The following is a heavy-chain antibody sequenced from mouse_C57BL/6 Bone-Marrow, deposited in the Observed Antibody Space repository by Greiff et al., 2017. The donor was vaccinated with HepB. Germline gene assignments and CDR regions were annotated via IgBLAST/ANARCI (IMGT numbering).Heavy chain of an antibody. D-gene: IGHD1-1*01. Sequence: QVQLQQPGAELVRPGSSVKLSCKASGYTFTSYWMHWVKQRPIQGLEWIGNIDPSDSETHYNQKFKDKATLTVDKSSSTAYMQLSSLTSEDSAVYYCARDLLLRNYFDYWGQGTTLTVSS. CDR1: GYTFTSYW. CDR3: ARDLLLRNYFDY. V-gene: IGHV1-52*01. J-gene: IGHJ2*01. CDR2: IDPSDSET.